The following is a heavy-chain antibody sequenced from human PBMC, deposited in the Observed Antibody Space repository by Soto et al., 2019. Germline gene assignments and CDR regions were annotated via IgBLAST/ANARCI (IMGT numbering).Heavy chain of an antibody. CDR3: ARENTIFGVVIIGFDY. J-gene: IGHJ4*02. CDR1: GGSISSYY. CDR2: IYTSGST. Sequence: SETLSLTCTVSGGSISSYYWSWIRQPAGKGLEWIGRIYTSGSTNYNPSLKSRVTMSVDTSKNQFSLKLSSVTAADTAVYYCARENTIFGVVIIGFDYWGQGTLVTVSS. D-gene: IGHD3-3*01. V-gene: IGHV4-4*07.